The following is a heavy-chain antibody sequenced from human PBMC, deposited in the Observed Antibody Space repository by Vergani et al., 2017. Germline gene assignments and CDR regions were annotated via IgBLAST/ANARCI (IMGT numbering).Heavy chain of an antibody. CDR2: INHSGST. J-gene: IGHJ5*02. CDR3: ARGGSYGYVWCFDP. Sequence: QVQLQQWGAGLLKPSETLSLTCAVYGGSFSGYYWSWIRQPPGKGLEWSGEINHSGSTNYNPSLKSRVTISVDTSKKQFSLKLSSVTAADTAVYYCARGGSYGYVWCFDPWGQGTLVTVSS. D-gene: IGHD5-18*01. V-gene: IGHV4-34*01. CDR1: GGSFSGYY.